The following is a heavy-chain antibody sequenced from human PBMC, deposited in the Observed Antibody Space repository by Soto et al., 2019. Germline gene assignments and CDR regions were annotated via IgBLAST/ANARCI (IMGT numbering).Heavy chain of an antibody. CDR2: IIPIFGTA. V-gene: IGHV1-69*13. CDR1: GGTFSSYA. D-gene: IGHD2-15*01. CDR3: ARDRALVVVAATVGRQYYYYYYGMDV. J-gene: IGHJ6*02. Sequence: PRASVKISCKASGGTFSSYAISWVRQAPGQGLEWMGGIIPIFGTANYAQKFQGRVTITADESTSTAYMELSSLRSEDTAVYYCARDRALVVVAATVGRQYYYYYYGMDVWGQGTTVTVSS.